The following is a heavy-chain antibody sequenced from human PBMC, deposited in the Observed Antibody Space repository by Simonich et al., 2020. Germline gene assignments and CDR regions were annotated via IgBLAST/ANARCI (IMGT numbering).Heavy chain of an antibody. V-gene: IGHV4-59*08. CDR3: ARSLGYYYYYYGMDV. CDR2: IYYSGRT. J-gene: IGHJ6*02. CDR1: GGSISSYY. Sequence: QVQLQESGPGLVKPSETLSLTCTVSGGSISSYYWSWIRQPPGKGLEWIGYIYYSGRTNSNPSLKSRVTISVDTSKNQFSLKLSSVTAADTAVYYCARSLGYYYYYYGMDVWGQGTTVTVSS. D-gene: IGHD1-26*01.